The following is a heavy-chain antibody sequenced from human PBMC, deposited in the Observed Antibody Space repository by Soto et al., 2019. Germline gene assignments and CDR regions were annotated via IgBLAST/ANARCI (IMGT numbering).Heavy chain of an antibody. CDR2: IKSRDYGGTA. D-gene: IGHD5-12*01. J-gene: IGHJ4*02. V-gene: IGHV3-49*04. CDR3: TILGVPTIQGFNY. CDR1: GFNFDDYA. Sequence: DVQLVESGGGLVQPGRSLRLSCGGSGFNFDDYAVSWVRRAPGKGLEWVGFIKSRDYGGTADYAASVEGRVTISRDDSKSIAYLLMNSLKTEDTAVYYCTILGVPTIQGFNYWGQGTLVTVSS.